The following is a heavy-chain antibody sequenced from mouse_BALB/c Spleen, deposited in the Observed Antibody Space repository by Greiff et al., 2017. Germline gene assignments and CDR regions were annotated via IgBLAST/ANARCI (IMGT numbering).Heavy chain of an antibody. CDR2: ILPGSGST. CDR3: ASLSARAASMDY. D-gene: IGHD3-1*01. J-gene: IGHJ4*01. Sequence: VQLQQSGAELMKPGASVKISCKATGYTFSSYWIEWVKQRPGHGLEWIGEILPGSGSTNYNEKFKGKATFTADTSSNTAYMQLSSLTSEDSAVYYCASLSARAASMDYWGQGTSVTVSS. CDR1: GYTFSSYW. V-gene: IGHV1-9*01.